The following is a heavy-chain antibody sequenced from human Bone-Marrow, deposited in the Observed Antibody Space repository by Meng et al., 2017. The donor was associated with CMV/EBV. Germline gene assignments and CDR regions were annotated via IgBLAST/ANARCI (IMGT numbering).Heavy chain of an antibody. J-gene: IGHJ4*02. Sequence: GGSLRLSCAASGFTFSSYEMNWVRQAPGKGLEWVSYISSSGSTIYYADSVKGRFTISRDNAKNSLYLHMNSLRVEDTAVYYCAREGSSAAARPLDYWGQGTLVTVSS. CDR3: AREGSSAAARPLDY. CDR1: GFTFSSYE. D-gene: IGHD6-6*01. V-gene: IGHV3-48*03. CDR2: ISSSGSTI.